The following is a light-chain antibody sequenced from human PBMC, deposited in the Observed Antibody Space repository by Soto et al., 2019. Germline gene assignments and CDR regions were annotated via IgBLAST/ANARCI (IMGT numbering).Light chain of an antibody. V-gene: IGKV3-11*01. J-gene: IGKJ1*01. CDR1: QSVSTS. CDR3: QVRDVWPS. CDR2: DAS. Sequence: IVLTQSPATLSLSPGERAALSCRASQSVSTSLAWYQHKPGQAPRLFIYDASKRAPGIPARFSGSGSGTDFTLTIISLEAEAFAVYYCQVRDVWPSFGQGTKVEIK.